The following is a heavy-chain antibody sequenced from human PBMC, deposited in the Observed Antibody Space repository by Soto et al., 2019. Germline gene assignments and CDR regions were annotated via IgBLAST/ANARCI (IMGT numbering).Heavy chain of an antibody. D-gene: IGHD3-10*01. V-gene: IGHV6-1*01. J-gene: IGHJ6*02. CDR1: GDSVSSNSAA. CDR2: TYYRSKWYN. CDR3: ARVATYYYGSGSPLLYYGMDV. Sequence: PSQTLSLTCAISGDSVSSNSAAWNWIRQSPSRGLEWLGRTYYRSKWYNDYAVSVKSRITTNPDTSKNQFSLQLNSVTPEDTAVYYCARVATYYYGSGSPLLYYGMDVWGQGTTVTVSS.